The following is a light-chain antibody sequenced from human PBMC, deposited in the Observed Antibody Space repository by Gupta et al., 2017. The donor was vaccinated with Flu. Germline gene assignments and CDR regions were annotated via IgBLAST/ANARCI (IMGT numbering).Light chain of an antibody. CDR3: QQRANWPRT. Sequence: EGVLTQSPGTLRLSRWERATLSCRAGQSVSGSLAWYQQKPGQASRPLISAAANRATGIPARFSGSGSWTEVTLTIISREAEDFAVYYCQQRANWPRTFGRGTKVEIK. CDR2: AAA. V-gene: IGKV3-11*01. J-gene: IGKJ4*01. CDR1: QSVSGS.